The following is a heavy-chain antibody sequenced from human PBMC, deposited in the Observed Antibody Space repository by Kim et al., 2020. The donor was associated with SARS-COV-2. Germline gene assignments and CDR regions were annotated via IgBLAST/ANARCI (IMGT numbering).Heavy chain of an antibody. J-gene: IGHJ4*02. Sequence: YANSMTGRFTIARDNAKNSLYLQMNSLRAEDTAVYYCARDLYSSSWGGYWGQGTLVTVSS. V-gene: IGHV3-21*01. D-gene: IGHD6-13*01. CDR3: ARDLYSSSWGGY.